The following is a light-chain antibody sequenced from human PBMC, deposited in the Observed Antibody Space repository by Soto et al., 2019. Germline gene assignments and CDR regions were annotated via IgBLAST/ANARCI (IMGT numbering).Light chain of an antibody. CDR1: HDINTY. CDR2: AAS. Sequence: DIQMTQSPSALSASVGDRVTITCRASHDINTYLNWYQQKPRKAPKLLIYAASSLQSGVPSRFGGSGSGTDFTLTISSLQPEDFATYYGLQSYSTPYTFGQGTKLQIK. J-gene: IGKJ2*01. CDR3: LQSYSTPYT. V-gene: IGKV1-39*01.